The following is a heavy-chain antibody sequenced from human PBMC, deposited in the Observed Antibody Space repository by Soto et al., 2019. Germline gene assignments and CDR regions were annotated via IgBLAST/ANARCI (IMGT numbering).Heavy chain of an antibody. CDR1: GVTFRTYG. J-gene: IGHJ3*01. CDR3: AKSDRGVFGVVMSPALDPLDV. D-gene: IGHD3-3*01. V-gene: IGHV3-30*18. Sequence: QVQLVESGGGVVQPGRSLTLSCVVSGVTFRTYGIHWVRQAPGKGLEWVAVISYDGDYTSCADSVKGRFTISRDNSKNTIYLQLTSLGAEDTALYYCAKSDRGVFGVVMSPALDPLDVWGQGTMVAVSS. CDR2: ISYDGDYT.